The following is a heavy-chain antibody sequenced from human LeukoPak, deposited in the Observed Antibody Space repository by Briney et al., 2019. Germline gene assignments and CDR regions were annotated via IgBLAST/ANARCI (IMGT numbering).Heavy chain of an antibody. V-gene: IGHV3-43D*03. Sequence: GGSLRLSCAASGFTFDDYAMHWVRQAPGKGLEWVSLISWDGGSTYYADSVKGRFTISRDNSKNTLYLQMNSLRAEDTAVYYCAKGFDWFDPWGQGTLVTVSS. CDR2: ISWDGGST. CDR3: AKGFDWFDP. CDR1: GFTFDDYA. J-gene: IGHJ5*02.